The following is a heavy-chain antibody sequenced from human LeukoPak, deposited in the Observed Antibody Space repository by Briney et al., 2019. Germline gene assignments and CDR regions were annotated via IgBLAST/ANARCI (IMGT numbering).Heavy chain of an antibody. D-gene: IGHD1-26*01. J-gene: IGHJ3*02. CDR2: NSGST. V-gene: IGHV4-59*08. Sequence: SETLSLTCTVSGDSISSYFWSWIRQPPRKGLEWIGYNSGSTNYNPSLKSRVTILLDRSKNQFSLKLSSVTAADTAVYYCARGRGYGGNYLRSFDIWGQGTMVTVSS. CDR3: ARGRGYGGNYLRSFDI. CDR1: GDSISSYF.